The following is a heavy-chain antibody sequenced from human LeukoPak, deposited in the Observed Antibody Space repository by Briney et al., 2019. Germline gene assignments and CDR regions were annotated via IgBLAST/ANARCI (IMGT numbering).Heavy chain of an antibody. CDR1: GYSLTNYW. Sequence: GESLKISCKGSGYSLTNYWIGWVRQMPGKGLEWMGIIYPGDSEARYSPSFQGQVAISADKSINTAYLRWTSLKASDTAMYYCAKKSRYYFDYWGQGTLLTVSS. CDR2: IYPGDSEA. J-gene: IGHJ4*02. CDR3: AKKSRYYFDY. V-gene: IGHV5-51*01.